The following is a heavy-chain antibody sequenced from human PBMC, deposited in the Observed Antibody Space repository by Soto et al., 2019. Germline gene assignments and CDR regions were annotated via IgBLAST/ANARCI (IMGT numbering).Heavy chain of an antibody. Sequence: QITLKESGPTLVKPTQTLTLTCTFSGFSLSTSGVGVGWIRQPPGKALEWLALIYWDDDKRYSPSLKSRLTITKDTSKNQVVLTTTNMDPVDTATYYCAHRDVRYCSGGSCYEWFDPWGQGTLVTVSS. J-gene: IGHJ5*02. V-gene: IGHV2-5*02. CDR2: IYWDDDK. D-gene: IGHD2-15*01. CDR3: AHRDVRYCSGGSCYEWFDP. CDR1: GFSLSTSGVG.